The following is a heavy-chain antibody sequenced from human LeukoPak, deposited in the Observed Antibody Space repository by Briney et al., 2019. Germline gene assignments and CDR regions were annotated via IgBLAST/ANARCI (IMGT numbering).Heavy chain of an antibody. CDR1: GGSISSYY. D-gene: IGHD6-19*01. J-gene: IGHJ5*02. CDR3: ARVSVVAGSYNWFDP. V-gene: IGHV4-59*01. CDR2: IYYSGST. Sequence: PSETLSLTCTVSGGSISSYYWSWIRQPPGKGLEWIGYIYYSGSTNYNPSLKSRVTISVDTSKNQFSLKLGSVSAADTAVYYCARVSVVAGSYNWFDPWGQGTLVTVSS.